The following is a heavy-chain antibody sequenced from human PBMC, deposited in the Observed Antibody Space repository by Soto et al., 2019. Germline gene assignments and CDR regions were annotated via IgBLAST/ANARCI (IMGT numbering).Heavy chain of an antibody. V-gene: IGHV3-33*01. CDR2: IWYDGSNK. CDR1: GFSFSIFG. J-gene: IGHJ4*02. Sequence: QVHLVESGGGVVQPGTSLRLSCAASGFSFSIFGMHWVRQAPGKGLEWVEGIWYDGSNKYYADSVKGRFSISRDNSKNTLYLQMNSLRAEDTAVYYCARDDKDEYGADRGGFGCWGQGTLVTVSS. CDR3: ARDDKDEYGADRGGFGC. D-gene: IGHD2-8*01.